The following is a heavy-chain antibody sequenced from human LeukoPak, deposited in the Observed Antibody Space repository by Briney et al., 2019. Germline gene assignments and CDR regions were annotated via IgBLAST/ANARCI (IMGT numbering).Heavy chain of an antibody. Sequence: ASVKVSCKASGYTFNGYYLNWVRQATGQGLEWMGWMNPNSGNTGYAQKFQGRVTITRNTSISTAYMELSSLRSEDTAVYYCARGGYCSGGSCYGTDFDYWGQGTLVTVSS. CDR2: MNPNSGNT. CDR1: GYTFNGYY. V-gene: IGHV1-8*03. CDR3: ARGGYCSGGSCYGTDFDY. J-gene: IGHJ4*02. D-gene: IGHD2-15*01.